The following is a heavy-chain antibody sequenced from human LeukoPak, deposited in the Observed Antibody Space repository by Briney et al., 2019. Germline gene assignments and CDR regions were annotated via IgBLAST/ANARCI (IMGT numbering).Heavy chain of an antibody. V-gene: IGHV3-23*01. CDR2: ISGSGGST. J-gene: IGHJ5*02. D-gene: IGHD6-19*01. Sequence: PGGSLRLSCAASGFTFSSYAMSWVRQAPGKGLEWVSAISGSGGSTYYADSVKGRFTISRDNSKNTLYLQMNSLRAEDTAVYYCAKLPEAVAGIARWFDPWGQGTLVTVPS. CDR3: AKLPEAVAGIARWFDP. CDR1: GFTFSSYA.